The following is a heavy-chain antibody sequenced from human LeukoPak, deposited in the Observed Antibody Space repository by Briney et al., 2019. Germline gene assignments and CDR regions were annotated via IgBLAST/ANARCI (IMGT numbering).Heavy chain of an antibody. D-gene: IGHD6-19*01. J-gene: IGHJ4*02. CDR1: GFTVSSYG. Sequence: GRSLRLPCAAFGFTVSSYGIHWVRQAPGKGLDLVAVISYDGSNKYYADSVKGRFTISRDNSKNTLYLQMNSLRAEDTAVYYCAKDFAGAVADLWGQGTLVTVSS. V-gene: IGHV3-30*18. CDR3: AKDFAGAVADL. CDR2: ISYDGSNK.